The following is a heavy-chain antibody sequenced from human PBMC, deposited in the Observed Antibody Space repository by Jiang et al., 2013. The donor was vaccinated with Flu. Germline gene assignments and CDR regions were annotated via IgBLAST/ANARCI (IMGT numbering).Heavy chain of an antibody. CDR2: VSFDGSKK. CDR1: GSTVSNYG. CDR3: AKGTGATMIVEGGYYFDY. D-gene: IGHD5-24*01. V-gene: IGHV3-30*18. Sequence: QLVESGGGVVQPGRSLRLSCAASGSTVSNYGMHWVRQAPGKGLEWVAVVSFDGSKKYYADSVKGRFTISRDNSKNIIYLQMNSLRADDTAVYYCAKGTGATMIVEGGYYFDYWGQGTLVTVSS. J-gene: IGHJ4*02.